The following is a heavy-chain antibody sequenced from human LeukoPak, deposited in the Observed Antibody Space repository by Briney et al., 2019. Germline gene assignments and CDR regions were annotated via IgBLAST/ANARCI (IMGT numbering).Heavy chain of an antibody. J-gene: IGHJ4*02. D-gene: IGHD3-3*01. CDR1: GYSISNGYY. V-gene: IGHV4-38-2*02. Sequence: PSETLSLTCTVSGYSISNGYYWGWIRQPPGKWLEWVGSIYHRGSTYYNPSLRSRVTISLDRSKKKFSLKLTSVTAADTAVYFCARGAEYYAIWRGYAGYSDYWGQGISVTVSS. CDR3: ARGAEYYAIWRGYAGYSDY. CDR2: IYHRGST.